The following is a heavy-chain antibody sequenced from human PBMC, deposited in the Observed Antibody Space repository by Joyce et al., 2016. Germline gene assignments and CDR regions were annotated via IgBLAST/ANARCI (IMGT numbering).Heavy chain of an antibody. Sequence: QVQLVQSGSELKKPGASVKVSCKASGDTFTSYAMNWVRQAPGQGLEWMGGINTNTGNPTYAQGLTGRFVFSLDTSVSTAYLQISSLKAEDTAVYYCARRVVTAIGDAFDIWGQGKMVTVSS. D-gene: IGHD2-21*02. J-gene: IGHJ3*02. V-gene: IGHV7-4-1*02. CDR3: ARRVVTAIGDAFDI. CDR2: INTNTGNP. CDR1: GDTFTSYA.